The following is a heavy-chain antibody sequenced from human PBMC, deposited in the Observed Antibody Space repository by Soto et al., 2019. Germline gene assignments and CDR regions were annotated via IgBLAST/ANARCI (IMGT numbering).Heavy chain of an antibody. CDR1: GGTFSSYT. Sequence: SVKVSCKASGGTFSSYTISWVRQAPGQGLEWMGRIIPILGIANYAQKFQGRVTITADKSTSTAYMELSSLRSEDTAVYYCALGYCSSTSCYSVWFDPWGKGTLVTVSS. CDR3: ALGYCSSTSCYSVWFDP. CDR2: IIPILGIA. J-gene: IGHJ5*02. D-gene: IGHD2-2*01. V-gene: IGHV1-69*02.